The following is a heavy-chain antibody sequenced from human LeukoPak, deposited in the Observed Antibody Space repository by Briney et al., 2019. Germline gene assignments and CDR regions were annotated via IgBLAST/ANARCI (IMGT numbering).Heavy chain of an antibody. CDR2: ISGSGGTT. D-gene: IGHD6-19*01. Sequence: GGSLRLSCTASGFTFDSYAMSWVRQAPGKGLEWVSEISGSGGTTYYADSVKGRFTISRDNSKNTVSLPMNSLRAEDTAVYYCAKENWAVVYWGQGTLVTVSS. CDR3: AKENWAVVY. V-gene: IGHV3-23*01. J-gene: IGHJ4*02. CDR1: GFTFDSYA.